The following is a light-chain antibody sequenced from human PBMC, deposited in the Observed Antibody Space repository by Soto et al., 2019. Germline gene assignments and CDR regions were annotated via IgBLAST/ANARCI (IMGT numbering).Light chain of an antibody. CDR1: RSVSSNY. CDR3: QQRHMWPIT. J-gene: IGKJ5*01. V-gene: IGKV3-11*01. CDR2: DAS. Sequence: EIVVTQSPDTLSLSPGEGAALSCRASRSVSSNYLAWYQQRPGQAPRLLIYDASNRATGIPARFSGSGSGADFTLTISSLEPEDSAVYYCQQRHMWPITFGQGTRLEIK.